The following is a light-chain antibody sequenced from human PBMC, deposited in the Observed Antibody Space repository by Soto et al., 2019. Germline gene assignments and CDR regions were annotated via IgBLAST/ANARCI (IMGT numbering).Light chain of an antibody. CDR3: CSSGGSPTHV. CDR2: EVN. CDR1: SSNVGSYKL. V-gene: IGLV2-23*02. Sequence: QSALTQPASVSGSPGQSITISCTGTSSNVGSYKLVSWYQQHPGNAPQLMIFEVNKRPSGVSNRFSGSKSGNTASLTIAALQVKDEADYYCCSSGGSPTHVFGTGTKLTVL. J-gene: IGLJ1*01.